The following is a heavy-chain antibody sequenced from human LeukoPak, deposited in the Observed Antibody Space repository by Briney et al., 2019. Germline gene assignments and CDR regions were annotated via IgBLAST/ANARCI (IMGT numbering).Heavy chain of an antibody. V-gene: IGHV3-64*01. J-gene: IGHJ4*02. D-gene: IGHD3-22*01. Sequence: GGSLRLSCAASGFTFSSYAMHWVRQAPGKGLEYVSAISSNGGSTYYANSVKGRFTISRDNSKNTLYLQMGSLRAEDMAVYYCARDLTPGSLDSYYDSKGLDYWGQGTLVTVSS. CDR3: ARDLTPGSLDSYYDSKGLDY. CDR1: GFTFSSYA. CDR2: ISSNGGST.